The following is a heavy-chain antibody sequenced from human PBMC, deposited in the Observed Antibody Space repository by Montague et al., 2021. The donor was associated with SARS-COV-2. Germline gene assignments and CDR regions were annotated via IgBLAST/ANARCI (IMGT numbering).Heavy chain of an antibody. CDR3: ARENTVTTFGGPYYIDS. CDR1: GSSVRSYF. CDR2: IYDSGST. J-gene: IGHJ4*02. Sequence: SETLSLTCIVSGSSVRSYFWSWIRQPPGKGLEWIENIYDSGSTNYNPSLKSRVTISVDTSKNQFSLKLSAVTAADMAVYYCARENTVTTFGGPYYIDSWGQGTLVTVTA. D-gene: IGHD4-17*01. V-gene: IGHV4-59*02.